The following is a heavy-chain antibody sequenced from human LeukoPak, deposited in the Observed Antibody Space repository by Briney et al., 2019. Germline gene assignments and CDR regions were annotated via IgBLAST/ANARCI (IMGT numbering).Heavy chain of an antibody. V-gene: IGHV3-9*01. J-gene: IGHJ3*02. CDR2: ISWDSSNA. D-gene: IGHD1-7*01. Sequence: GGSLRLSCVGSGFSLVDHAMHPVRQVPGKGLEWVSSISWDSSNAAYADSVKGRFTISRDNAKNSLYLQMNSLRPEDTAFYYCKKDMWFELLKDAYHSWGQGTLVTVSS. CDR3: KKDMWFELLKDAYHS. CDR1: GFSLVDHA.